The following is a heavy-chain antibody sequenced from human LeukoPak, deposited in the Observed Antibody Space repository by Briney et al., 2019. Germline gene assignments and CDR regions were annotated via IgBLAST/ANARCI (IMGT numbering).Heavy chain of an antibody. J-gene: IGHJ4*02. CDR3: ARDYYYYGSGSLDY. CDR1: GFTFSSYA. V-gene: IGHV3-30*04. Sequence: GGSLRLSCAASGFTFSSYAMHWVRQAPDKGLEWEAVISYDGSNKYYADSVKGRFTISRDNAKNSLYLQMNSLRAEDTAVYYCARDYYYYGSGSLDYWGQGTLVTVSS. CDR2: ISYDGSNK. D-gene: IGHD3-10*01.